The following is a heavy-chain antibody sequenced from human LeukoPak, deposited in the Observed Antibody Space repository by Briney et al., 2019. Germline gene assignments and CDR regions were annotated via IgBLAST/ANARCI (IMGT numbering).Heavy chain of an antibody. J-gene: IGHJ5*02. CDR3: ARLYGDYDQYNWFDP. Sequence: GGSLRLSCAASGFTVSSNYMSWVRQAPGKGLEWVSVFYSGGSTYYADSVKGRFTISRDNSKNTLYLQMNSLRAEDTAVYYCARLYGDYDQYNWFDPWVQGTLVTVSS. CDR1: GFTVSSNY. D-gene: IGHD4-17*01. CDR2: FYSGGST. V-gene: IGHV3-66*01.